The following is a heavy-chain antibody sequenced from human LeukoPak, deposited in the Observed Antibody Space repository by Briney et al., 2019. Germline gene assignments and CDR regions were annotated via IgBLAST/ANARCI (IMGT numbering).Heavy chain of an antibody. V-gene: IGHV4-59*08. CDR3: ARRNARDGYKDFDY. CDR1: GGSISSYY. Sequence: PSETLSLTCTVSGGSISSYYWSWIRQPPGKGLEWLGYIYDTGSTNYNPSLKSRVTISLDTSKNQFSLKLSSVTAADTAVYCCARRNARDGYKDFDYWGQGTLVTVSS. CDR2: IYDTGST. D-gene: IGHD5-24*01. J-gene: IGHJ4*02.